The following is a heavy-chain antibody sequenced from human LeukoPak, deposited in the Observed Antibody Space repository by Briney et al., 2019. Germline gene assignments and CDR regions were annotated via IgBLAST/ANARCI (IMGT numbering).Heavy chain of an antibody. CDR2: IKQDGSER. D-gene: IGHD1-1*01. CDR3: ARDGGTDWYDP. V-gene: IGHV3-7*01. Sequence: GGSLRLSCGASGFTISRYWMSWVRQAPGKGLEWVANIKQDGSERTYVDSVKGRFTISRGNAKNSLYLQMNSLRVEDTAMYYCARDGGTDWYDPWGQGTLVTVSS. CDR1: GFTISRYW. J-gene: IGHJ5*02.